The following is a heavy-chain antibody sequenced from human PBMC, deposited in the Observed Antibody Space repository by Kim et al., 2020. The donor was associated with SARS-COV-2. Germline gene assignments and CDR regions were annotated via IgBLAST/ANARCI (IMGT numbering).Heavy chain of an antibody. J-gene: IGHJ4*02. Sequence: TVQARLPISADNSKNTLYLQMNSLRAEDTAVYYCAKSPVLWFGELFYFDYWGQGTLVTVSS. V-gene: IGHV3-23*01. D-gene: IGHD3-10*01. CDR3: AKSPVLWFGELFYFDY.